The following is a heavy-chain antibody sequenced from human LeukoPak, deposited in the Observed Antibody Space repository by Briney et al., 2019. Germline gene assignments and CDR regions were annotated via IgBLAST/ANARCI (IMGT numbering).Heavy chain of an antibody. CDR1: GFTFSSYW. Sequence: GGSLRLSCAASGFTFSSYWMSWVRQAPGKGLEWVANIKQDGSEKYYVDSVKGRFTTSRDNAKNSLYLQMNSLRAEDTAVYYCARDGSITIFGVVIIRNWFDPWGQGTLVTVSS. J-gene: IGHJ5*02. D-gene: IGHD3-3*01. CDR2: IKQDGSEK. V-gene: IGHV3-7*01. CDR3: ARDGSITIFGVVIIRNWFDP.